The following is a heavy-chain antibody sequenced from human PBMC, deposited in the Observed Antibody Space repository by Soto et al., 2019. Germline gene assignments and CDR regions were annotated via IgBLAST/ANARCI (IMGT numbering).Heavy chain of an antibody. CDR1: GFSLSTSGVG. CDR2: IYWDDDK. J-gene: IGHJ4*02. V-gene: IGHV2-5*02. Sequence: QITLKESGPTLVKPTQTLTLTCTFSGFSLSTSGVGVGWIRQPPGKALEWLALIYWDDDKRYRPSLKSRLTITKDTSKNQVVLTMTHMDPVDTATYSCAHSMTMSPFFDYWGQGTLVTVSS. D-gene: IGHD3-22*01. CDR3: AHSMTMSPFFDY.